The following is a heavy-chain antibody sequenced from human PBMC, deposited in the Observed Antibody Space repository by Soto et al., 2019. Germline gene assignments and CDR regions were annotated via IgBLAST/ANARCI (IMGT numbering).Heavy chain of an antibody. CDR3: ATGYCSSTSCYDWFDP. Sequence: ASVKVSCKVSGYTLTELSMHWVRQAPGKGLEWMGGFDPEDGETIYAQKFQGRVTMTEDTSTDTAYMELSSLRSEDTAVYYCATGYCSSTSCYDWFDPWGQGTLVTVSS. D-gene: IGHD2-2*01. V-gene: IGHV1-24*01. CDR2: FDPEDGET. CDR1: GYTLTELS. J-gene: IGHJ5*02.